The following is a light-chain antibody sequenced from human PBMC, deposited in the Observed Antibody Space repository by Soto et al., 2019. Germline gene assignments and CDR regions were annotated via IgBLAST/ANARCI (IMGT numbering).Light chain of an antibody. J-gene: IGKJ1*01. V-gene: IGKV3-20*01. CDR2: GAS. CDR3: QQYGSSPRT. CDR1: QTIKSTS. Sequence: EIVLTQSPGTLSLSPGERATLSCRASQTIKSTSLAWYQQRPGQAPSLLIYGASSRATGIPDKFSGSGSGTDFTLTISRLEPEDSAVYDCQQYGSSPRTFGQGTKVEI.